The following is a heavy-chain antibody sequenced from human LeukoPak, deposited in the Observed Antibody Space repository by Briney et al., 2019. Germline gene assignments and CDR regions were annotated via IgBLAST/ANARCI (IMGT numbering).Heavy chain of an antibody. CDR1: GGSISSYY. V-gene: IGHV4-59*01. CDR2: IYYSGST. J-gene: IGHJ4*02. Sequence: SETLSLTCTVSGGSISSYYWSWIRQPPGKGLEWIGYIYYSGSTKYNPSLKSRVTISVDTSKNQFSLKLNSVTAADTAVYYCARDQVGFDYWGQGTLVTVSS. CDR3: ARDQVGFDY. D-gene: IGHD1-26*01.